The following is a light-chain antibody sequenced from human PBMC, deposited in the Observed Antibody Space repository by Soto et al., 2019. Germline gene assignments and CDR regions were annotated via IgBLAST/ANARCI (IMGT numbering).Light chain of an antibody. Sequence: EIVITQSPATLSVSPGERATLSCSASQSITRNLAWYQQSPGQAPRLLIYGASTRATGIPARFSGSGSGTEFTLTINSLQSEDFAVYYCQQYNNWPMWTFGQGTKVDIK. CDR1: QSITRN. J-gene: IGKJ1*01. V-gene: IGKV3-15*01. CDR2: GAS. CDR3: QQYNNWPMWT.